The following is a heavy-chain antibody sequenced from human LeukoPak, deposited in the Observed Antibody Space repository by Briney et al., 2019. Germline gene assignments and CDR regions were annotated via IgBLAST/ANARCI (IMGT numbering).Heavy chain of an antibody. CDR3: ARKTYCSGGRCYGENWFNP. Sequence: SETLSLTCTVTGGSISGYHWNWIRQSPGKGLEWIANIYYTGNADYNPSLKSRVTISVDTSKNEISLILSSVTAADTAVYYCARKTYCSGGRCYGENWFNPWGQGTLVTVSS. CDR1: GGSISGYH. V-gene: IGHV4-59*08. J-gene: IGHJ5*02. CDR2: IYYTGNA. D-gene: IGHD2-15*01.